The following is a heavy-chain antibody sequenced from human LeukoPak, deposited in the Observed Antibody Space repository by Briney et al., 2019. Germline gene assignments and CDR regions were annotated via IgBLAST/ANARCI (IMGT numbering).Heavy chain of an antibody. CDR2: ILSKADGGTT. CDR3: TRGMRGQPPAFDY. V-gene: IGHV3-15*07. CDR1: GGFTFSNVW. D-gene: IGHD3-10*01. Sequence: GGSLRLSCTASGGFTFSNVWMNWVRQAPGGGLEWVGRILSKADGGTTDYAAPVKGRFAISRDDSKNILYLDMNSLKTEDTAVYYCTRGMRGQPPAFDYWGQGTLVTVSS. J-gene: IGHJ4*02.